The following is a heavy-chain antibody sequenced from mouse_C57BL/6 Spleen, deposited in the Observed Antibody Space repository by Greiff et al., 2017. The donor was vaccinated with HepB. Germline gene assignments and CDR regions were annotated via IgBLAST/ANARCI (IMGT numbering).Heavy chain of an antibody. D-gene: IGHD1-1*01. CDR1: GYAFSSSW. CDR2: IYPGDGDT. Sequence: VKLMESGPELVKPGASVKISCKASGYAFSSSWMNWVKQRPGKGLEWIGRIYPGDGDTNYNGKFKGKATLTADKSSSTAYMQLSSLTSEDSAVYFCARKGTTVVATRPYFDYWGQGTTLTVSS. V-gene: IGHV1-82*01. CDR3: ARKGTTVVATRPYFDY. J-gene: IGHJ2*01.